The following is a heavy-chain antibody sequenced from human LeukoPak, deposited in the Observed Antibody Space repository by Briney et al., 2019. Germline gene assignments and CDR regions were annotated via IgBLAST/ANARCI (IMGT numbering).Heavy chain of an antibody. CDR2: ISGSSGII. CDR3: AKDVSGWSGGNWFDP. D-gene: IGHD3-10*01. J-gene: IGHJ5*02. Sequence: GGSLRLSCAASGFTFNTYTMNWVRQAPGKGLEWVSYISGSSGIIDYADSVRGRFTISRDNSKNTLYLQMNSLRAEDTAVYYCAKDVSGWSGGNWFDPWGQGTLVTVSS. CDR1: GFTFNTYT. V-gene: IGHV3-48*01.